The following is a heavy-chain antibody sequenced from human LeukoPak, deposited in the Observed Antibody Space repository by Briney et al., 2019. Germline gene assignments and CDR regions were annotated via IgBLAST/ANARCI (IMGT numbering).Heavy chain of an antibody. Sequence: SETLSLTRTVSGGSISNYYWSWIRQPPGKGLEWIGHIYNSGHTNYNPSLKSRVTISEDTSKNQLSLKLSSVTAADTAVYYCARAAETTSRYFQHWGQGTLVTVSS. V-gene: IGHV4-59*01. CDR3: ARAAETTSRYFQH. CDR2: IYNSGHT. CDR1: GGSISNYY. D-gene: IGHD4-17*01. J-gene: IGHJ1*01.